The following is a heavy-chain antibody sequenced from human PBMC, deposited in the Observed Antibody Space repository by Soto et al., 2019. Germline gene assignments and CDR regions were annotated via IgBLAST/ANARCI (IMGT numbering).Heavy chain of an antibody. CDR1: GGSISSTTHY. CDR3: ARFDYGYGMDV. J-gene: IGHJ6*02. Sequence: QLQLQESGPGLVKPSETLSLTCTVSGGSISSTTHYWGWIRQPPGKGLEWIGSIFYSGSTYYNPSLKSRVTISADTSKHQFSLKLSSVTAADPAVYYCARFDYGYGMDVWGQGTTVTVSS. V-gene: IGHV4-39*01. CDR2: IFYSGST. D-gene: IGHD4-17*01.